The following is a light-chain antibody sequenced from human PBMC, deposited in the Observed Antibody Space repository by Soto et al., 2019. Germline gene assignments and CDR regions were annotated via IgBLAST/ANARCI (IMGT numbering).Light chain of an antibody. CDR2: KAS. V-gene: IGKV1-5*03. CDR3: QQYHSYSRT. CDR1: QSISSW. J-gene: IGKJ1*01. Sequence: DIQMTQSPSTLSASVGDRVTITCRASQSISSWLAWYQQKPGKAPKLLIYKASSLESGVPSRFSGSGSGTEFSLTISSLQHDDFSTYYCQQYHSYSRTFGQGTKVEIK.